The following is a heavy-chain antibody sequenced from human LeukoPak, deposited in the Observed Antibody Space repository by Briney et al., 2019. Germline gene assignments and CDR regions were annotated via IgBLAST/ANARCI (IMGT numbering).Heavy chain of an antibody. CDR3: ARDPSIAAAGEDY. V-gene: IGHV4-39*07. D-gene: IGHD6-13*01. J-gene: IGHJ4*02. CDR2: IYHSGST. CDR1: GGSISSSSYY. Sequence: SETLSLTCTVSGGSISSSSYYWGWIRQPPGKGLEWIGSIYHSGSTYYNPSLKSRVTISVDTSKNQFSLKLSSVTAADTAVYYCARDPSIAAAGEDYWGQGTLVTVSS.